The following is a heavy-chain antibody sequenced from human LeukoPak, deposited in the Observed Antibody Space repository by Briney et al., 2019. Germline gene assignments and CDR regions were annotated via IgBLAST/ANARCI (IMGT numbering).Heavy chain of an antibody. CDR3: ARSLRYCSSTSCYLYYYGMDV. CDR1: GGSFSGYY. V-gene: IGHV4-34*01. Sequence: PSETLSLTCAVYGGSFSGYYWSWIRQPPGKGLEWIGEISHSGSTNYNPSLKSRATISVDTSKNQFSLKLSSVTAADTAVYYCARSLRYCSSTSCYLYYYGMDVWGKGTTVTVSS. J-gene: IGHJ6*04. CDR2: ISHSGST. D-gene: IGHD2-2*01.